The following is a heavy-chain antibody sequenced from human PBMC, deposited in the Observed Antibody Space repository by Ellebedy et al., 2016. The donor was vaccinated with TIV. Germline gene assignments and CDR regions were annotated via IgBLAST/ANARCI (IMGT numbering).Heavy chain of an antibody. D-gene: IGHD3-22*01. Sequence: ASVKVSCKVSGFTLTELSMHWVRQAPGKGLEWMGGFDPEDGETIYAQKFQGRVTMTRDTSTSTVYMELSSLRSEGTAVYYCARDGDYYDSSGYYYFDYWGQGTLVTVSS. CDR2: FDPEDGET. CDR1: GFTLTELS. J-gene: IGHJ4*02. CDR3: ARDGDYYDSSGYYYFDY. V-gene: IGHV1-24*01.